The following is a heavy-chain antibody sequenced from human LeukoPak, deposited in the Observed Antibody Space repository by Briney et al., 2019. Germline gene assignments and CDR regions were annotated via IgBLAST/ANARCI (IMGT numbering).Heavy chain of an antibody. CDR1: GFTFSVFG. D-gene: IGHD3-3*01. Sequence: GGSLRLSCAASGFTFSVFGLHWIRQAPGKSLEWVAFISCDGSNTYYVESVKGRFTISRDFSKNSLSLQMNSLRAEDTAVYYCARDGPHYDLDVWGQGTTVTVSS. CDR3: ARDGPHYDLDV. J-gene: IGHJ6*02. CDR2: ISCDGSNT. V-gene: IGHV3-33*01.